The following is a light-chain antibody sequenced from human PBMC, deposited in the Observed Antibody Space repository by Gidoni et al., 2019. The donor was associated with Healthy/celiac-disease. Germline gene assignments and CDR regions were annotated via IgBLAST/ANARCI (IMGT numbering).Light chain of an antibody. J-gene: IGKJ1*01. V-gene: IGKV1-39*01. CDR1: QSISSY. CDR2: AAS. CDR3: QQSYSTPRT. Sequence: DIKMTQSPSSLSASVGDRVTITCRASQSISSYLNWYQQKPGKAPKLLIYAASSLQSGVPSRFSGSGSGTDFTFTISSLQPEDFATYYCQQSYSTPRTFGQGTKVEIK.